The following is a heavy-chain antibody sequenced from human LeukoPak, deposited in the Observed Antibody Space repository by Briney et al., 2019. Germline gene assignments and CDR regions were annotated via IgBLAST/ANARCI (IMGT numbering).Heavy chain of an antibody. Sequence: SETLSLTCTVSGGSISSSSYYWSWIRQPAGKGLEWIGRIYTSGSTNYNPSLKSRVTTSVDTSKNQFSLRLSSVTAADTAVYYCARDRYYYDTSGPPLDIWGQGTMVTVSS. V-gene: IGHV4-61*02. CDR1: GGSISSSSYY. J-gene: IGHJ3*02. CDR2: IYTSGST. CDR3: ARDRYYYDTSGPPLDI. D-gene: IGHD3-22*01.